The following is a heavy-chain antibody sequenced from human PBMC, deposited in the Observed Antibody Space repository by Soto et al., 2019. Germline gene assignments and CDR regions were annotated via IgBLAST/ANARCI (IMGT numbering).Heavy chain of an antibody. CDR2: INPNSGGT. J-gene: IGHJ4*02. D-gene: IGHD2-15*01. Sequence: ASVKVSCKASGYTFTGYYMHWVRQAPGQGLEWMGWINPNSGGTNYAQKFQGRVTMTRDTSISTAYMELSRLRSDDTAVYYCARTSIDCSGGSCDHYFDYWGQGTLVTVCS. CDR1: GYTFTGYY. CDR3: ARTSIDCSGGSCDHYFDY. V-gene: IGHV1-2*02.